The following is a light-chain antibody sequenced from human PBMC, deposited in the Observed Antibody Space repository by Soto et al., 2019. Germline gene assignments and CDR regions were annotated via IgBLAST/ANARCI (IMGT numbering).Light chain of an antibody. CDR3: AALDGSLNNLL. Sequence: QSVLTQPPSASGTPGQRVTISCSGSGSSIGTNTVNWYRQLPGTAPKLLIYGNNQRPSGVPDRFSGSKSGTSASLAISGLQSEDEADDYCAALDGSLNNLLFGGGTKVTVL. J-gene: IGLJ3*02. CDR1: GSSIGTNT. V-gene: IGLV1-44*01. CDR2: GNN.